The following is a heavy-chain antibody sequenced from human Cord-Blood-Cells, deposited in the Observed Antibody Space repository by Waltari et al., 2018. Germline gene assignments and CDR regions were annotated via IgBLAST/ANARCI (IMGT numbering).Heavy chain of an antibody. J-gene: IGHJ5*02. CDR1: GYHFTGYY. CDR3: ARDPIFGVVKNWFDP. CDR2: INPNSGGT. Sequence: VQLVQSGAAVKKPGASVKDSCKASGYHFTGYYMRWVPQAPGQGLEWMGWINPNSGGTNYAQKFQGRVTMTRDTSISTAYMELSRLRSDDTAVYYCARDPIFGVVKNWFDPWGQGTLVTVSS. D-gene: IGHD3-3*01. V-gene: IGHV1-2*02.